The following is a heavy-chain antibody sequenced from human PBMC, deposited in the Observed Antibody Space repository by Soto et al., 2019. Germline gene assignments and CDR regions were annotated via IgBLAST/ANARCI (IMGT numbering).Heavy chain of an antibody. V-gene: IGHV4-59*12. CDR2: IYYSGST. J-gene: IGHJ4*02. CDR1: GCSISGYH. CDR3: ARYKGYCSGGSCYGETNFDY. Sequence: PSETLTLTCTVSGCSISGYHWSWIRQPPGKGLEWIGHIYYSGSTNYNPSLKSRVTISVDTSKNQFSLKLSSVTAADTAVYYCARYKGYCSGGSCYGETNFDYWGQGTLVTVSS. D-gene: IGHD2-15*01.